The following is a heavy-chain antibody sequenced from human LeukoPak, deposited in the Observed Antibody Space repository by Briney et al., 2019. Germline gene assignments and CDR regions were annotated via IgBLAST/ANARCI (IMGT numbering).Heavy chain of an antibody. V-gene: IGHV4-34*01. D-gene: IGHD5-24*01. J-gene: IGHJ4*02. CDR1: GGSFNDYY. Sequence: SETLSLTCAVYGGSFNDYYWTWIRQPPGKGLEWIGEINHSGSTNYNPALKSRLSISVDTSKNQFSLNVSSMTAADTAVYYCTRVGGYNYNNYWGQGTLVTVSS. CDR3: TRVGGYNYNNY. CDR2: INHSGST.